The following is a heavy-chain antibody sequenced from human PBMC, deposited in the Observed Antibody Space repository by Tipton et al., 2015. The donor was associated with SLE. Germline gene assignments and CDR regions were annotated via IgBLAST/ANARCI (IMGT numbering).Heavy chain of an antibody. J-gene: IGHJ6*02. Sequence: QLVQSGAEVKKPGASVKVSCKASGYTFTSYDINWVRQATGQGLEWMGWMNPNSGSAGYEQKFQGRVTMTRNTSISTAYMELSSLTSEDTAVYSCARGSIIGASPYGMDVWGQGTTVTVSS. CDR1: GYTFTSYD. D-gene: IGHD1-14*01. CDR2: MNPNSGSA. CDR3: ARGSIIGASPYGMDV. V-gene: IGHV1-8*01.